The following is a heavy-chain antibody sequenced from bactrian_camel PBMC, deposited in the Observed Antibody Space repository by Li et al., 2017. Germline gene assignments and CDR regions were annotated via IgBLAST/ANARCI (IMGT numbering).Heavy chain of an antibody. D-gene: IGHD4*01. V-gene: IGHV3S53*01. CDR2: MDSDGVT. CDR3: AARWSDTRFRATMKADEYRY. Sequence: HVQLVESGGGSVQAGGSLRLSCLASTAGYSCMAWFRQAPGKQREGVAVMDSDGVTTYSDSVKGRFTGTSDNAKHTLYLQMNSLKPEDTATYYCAARWSDTRFRATMKADEYRYWGQGTQVTVS. CDR1: TAGYSC. J-gene: IGHJ4*01.